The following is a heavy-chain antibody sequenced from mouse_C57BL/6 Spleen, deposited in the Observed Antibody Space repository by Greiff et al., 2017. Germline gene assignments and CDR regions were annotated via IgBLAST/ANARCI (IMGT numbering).Heavy chain of an antibody. Sequence: VQLQPSGAELVRPGASVKLSCTASGFNIKDYYMHWVKQRPEQGLEWIGRIDPEDGDTEYAPKFQGKATMTADTSSNTAYLQLSSLTSEDTAVYYCTTVLYYGSTYAMDYWGQGTSVTVSS. D-gene: IGHD1-1*01. CDR1: GFNIKDYY. CDR2: IDPEDGDT. CDR3: TTVLYYGSTYAMDY. J-gene: IGHJ4*01. V-gene: IGHV14-1*01.